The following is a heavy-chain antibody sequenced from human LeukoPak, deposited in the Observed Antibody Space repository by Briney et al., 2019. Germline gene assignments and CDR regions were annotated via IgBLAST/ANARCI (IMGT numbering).Heavy chain of an antibody. D-gene: IGHD6-13*01. CDR1: GGSISSSSYY. Sequence: SETLSLTCTVSGGSISSSSYYWGWICQPPGKGLEWIGSIYYSGSTYYNPSLKSRVTISVDTSKNQFSLKLSSVTAADTAVYYCARQSSGTAAFDIWGQGTMVTVSS. CDR2: IYYSGST. J-gene: IGHJ3*02. V-gene: IGHV4-39*01. CDR3: ARQSSGTAAFDI.